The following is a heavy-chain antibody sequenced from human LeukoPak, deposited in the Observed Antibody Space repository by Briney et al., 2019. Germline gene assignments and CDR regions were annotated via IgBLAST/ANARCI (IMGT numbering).Heavy chain of an antibody. Sequence: GGSLRLSCAASGFTFSSYWMSWVRQAPGKGLEWVANIKQDGSEKYYVDSVKGRFTISRDNAKNSLYLQMNSLRAEDTAVYYCARDRWSVDYYDSSGYYPIFDYWGQGTLVTVSS. CDR2: IKQDGSEK. J-gene: IGHJ4*02. D-gene: IGHD3-22*01. V-gene: IGHV3-7*01. CDR3: ARDRWSVDYYDSSGYYPIFDY. CDR1: GFTFSSYW.